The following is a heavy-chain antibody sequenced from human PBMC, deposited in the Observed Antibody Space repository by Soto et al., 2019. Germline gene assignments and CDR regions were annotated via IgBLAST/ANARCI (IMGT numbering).Heavy chain of an antibody. D-gene: IGHD3-10*01. CDR1: GFSISYYW. CDR2: ISGSGGST. CDR3: ANPGGSGKKFDP. Sequence: GGSLRLSCTASVSGFSISYYWMSWVRQAPGKGLEWVSAISGSGGSTYYADSVKGRFTISRDNSKNTLYLQMNSLRAEDTAVYYCANPGGSGKKFDPWGQGTLVTVSS. V-gene: IGHV3-23*01. J-gene: IGHJ5*02.